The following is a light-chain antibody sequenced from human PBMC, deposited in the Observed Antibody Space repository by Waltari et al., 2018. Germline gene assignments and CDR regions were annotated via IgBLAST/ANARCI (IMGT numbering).Light chain of an antibody. CDR2: DAS. V-gene: IGKV3-11*01. CDR3: QQRRNWPPLT. CDR1: EDVSIY. Sequence: ETVLTQSPATLSLSPGERATLSCRASEDVSIYLAWYQQKPGQAPRLLIYDASNRATGIPARFSGSGSGTDFTLTICSLEPEDFALYYCQQRRNWPPLTFGGGTKVE. J-gene: IGKJ4*01.